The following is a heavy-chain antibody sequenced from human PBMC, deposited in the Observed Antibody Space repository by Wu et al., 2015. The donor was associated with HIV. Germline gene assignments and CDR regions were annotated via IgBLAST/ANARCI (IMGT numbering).Heavy chain of an antibody. V-gene: IGHV1-18*01. CDR1: GYIFTDFG. D-gene: IGHD3-22*01. CDR2: ISAQNENT. J-gene: IGHJ4*02. CDR3: ARGHYYDTSTFPMY. Sequence: QVQLVQSGAEVKKPGASVKVSCKASGYIFTDFGIHWVRQAPGEGLEWMGWISAQNENTKSAQKFQGRVILTTETSSSTAYMELRSLRSDDTAVYFCARGHYYDTSTFPMYWGPGTRVTVSS.